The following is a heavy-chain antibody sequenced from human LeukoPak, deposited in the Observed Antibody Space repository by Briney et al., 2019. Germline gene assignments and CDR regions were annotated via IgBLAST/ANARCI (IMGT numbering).Heavy chain of an antibody. CDR2: IWYDGSNK. V-gene: IGHV3-33*06. D-gene: IGHD4-17*01. Sequence: GGSLRLSCAASGFTFSSYGMHWVRQAPGKGLEWVAVIWYDGSNKYYADSVKGRFTISRDNSKNTLYLQMNSLRAEDTAVYYCAKDFRYGVPDYWGQGTLVTVSS. CDR1: GFTFSSYG. CDR3: AKDFRYGVPDY. J-gene: IGHJ4*02.